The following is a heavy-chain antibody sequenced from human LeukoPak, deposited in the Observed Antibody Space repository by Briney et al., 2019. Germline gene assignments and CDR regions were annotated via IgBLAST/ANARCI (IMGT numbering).Heavy chain of an antibody. V-gene: IGHV3-7*01. Sequence: PGGSLRLSCAASGFIFRSYWMSWVRQAPGKGLEWVANIKYDGSERYYVDSVKGRLTISRDYAKNSLYLQMNSLRAGDTAVYYCARVARGYCSSVSCPPYFENWGQGTLVTVSS. CDR1: GFIFRSYW. D-gene: IGHD2-15*01. J-gene: IGHJ4*02. CDR3: ARVARGYCSSVSCPPYFEN. CDR2: IKYDGSER.